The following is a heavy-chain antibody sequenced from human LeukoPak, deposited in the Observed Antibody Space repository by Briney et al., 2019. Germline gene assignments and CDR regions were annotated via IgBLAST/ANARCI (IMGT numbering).Heavy chain of an antibody. Sequence: GGSLRLSCAASGFTFSNAWMRWVRQAAGVGLELVGRIESKTDGEATDYAAPVKGRFTISKDDSKNTLYLQMNSLKTEDTAVYYCTTGASKYSSGKDYWGQGTLVTVSS. CDR2: IESKTDGEAT. V-gene: IGHV3-15*04. J-gene: IGHJ4*02. CDR1: GFTFSNAW. CDR3: TTGASKYSSGKDY. D-gene: IGHD6-19*01.